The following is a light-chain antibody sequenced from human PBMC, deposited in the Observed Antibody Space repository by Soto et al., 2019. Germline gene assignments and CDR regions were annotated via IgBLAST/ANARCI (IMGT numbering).Light chain of an antibody. CDR2: DVS. J-gene: IGKJ2*02. CDR1: QSVSSW. V-gene: IGKV1-5*01. Sequence: DIQMTQSPPTLSASVGDRVTITCRASQSVSSWLAWYQQKPGKAPKLLIYDVSNLESGVPSRFSGSGSGTEFSLTISSLQPDDSATYYCQEYKSYSSCTFGQGTKVDI. CDR3: QEYKSYSSCT.